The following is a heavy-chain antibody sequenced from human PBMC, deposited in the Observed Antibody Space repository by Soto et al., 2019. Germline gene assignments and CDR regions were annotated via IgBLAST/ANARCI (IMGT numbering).Heavy chain of an antibody. CDR1: GFTFSSCA. D-gene: IGHD2-8*02. CDR3: VKDRSDTWSFDY. J-gene: IGHJ4*02. V-gene: IGHV3-30*18. Sequence: PGGSLRLSCAASGFTFSSCAMHWVRQVLGKGLEWLAVVSHDGSLYPYADSVKGRFSISRDNSRKTLYLQMNSLRPEDTAVYYCVKDRSDTWSFDYWGRGTLVTVSS. CDR2: VSHDGSLY.